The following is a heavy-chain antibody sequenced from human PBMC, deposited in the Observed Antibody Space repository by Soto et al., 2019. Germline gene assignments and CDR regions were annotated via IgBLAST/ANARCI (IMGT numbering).Heavy chain of an antibody. V-gene: IGHV4-4*07. CDR3: ARDRLGSLTYGMDV. CDR1: GGSIIGYY. Sequence: SETLSLTCSASGGSIIGYYWSWIRQPAGKGLEWIGRVYNSGRINYNPSLKNRVTMSVDMSKNQFSLKMTSMTAADTAVYFCARDRLGSLTYGMDVWGQGTTVTVSS. CDR2: VYNSGRI. D-gene: IGHD7-27*01. J-gene: IGHJ6*02.